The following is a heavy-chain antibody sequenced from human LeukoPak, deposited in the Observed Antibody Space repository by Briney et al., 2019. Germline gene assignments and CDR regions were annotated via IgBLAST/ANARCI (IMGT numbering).Heavy chain of an antibody. CDR3: ARARIMITFGGVIVIGPSDY. J-gene: IGHJ4*02. D-gene: IGHD3-16*02. CDR1: GGSISNGGYY. CDR2: INHSGST. Sequence: PSQTLSLTCTVSGGSISNGGYYWTWIRQPPGKGLEWIGEINHSGSTNYNPSLKSRVTISVDTSKNQFSLKLSSVTAADTAVYYCARARIMITFGGVIVIGPSDYWGQGTLVTVSS. V-gene: IGHV4-30-2*01.